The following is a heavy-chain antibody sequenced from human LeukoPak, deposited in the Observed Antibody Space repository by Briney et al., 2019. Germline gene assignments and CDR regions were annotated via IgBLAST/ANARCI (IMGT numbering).Heavy chain of an antibody. J-gene: IGHJ3*02. D-gene: IGHD6-13*01. V-gene: IGHV4-34*01. CDR2: INHSGST. Sequence: PSETLSLTCAVYGGSFSGYYWSWIRQPPGKGLEWIGEINHSGSTNYNPSLKSRVTISVDTSKNQFSLKLSSVTAADTAVYFCARETLAAAGDAFDIWGQGTMVTVSS. CDR1: GGSFSGYY. CDR3: ARETLAAAGDAFDI.